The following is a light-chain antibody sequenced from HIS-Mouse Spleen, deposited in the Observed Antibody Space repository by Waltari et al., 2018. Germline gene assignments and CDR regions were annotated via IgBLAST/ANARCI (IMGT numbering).Light chain of an antibody. CDR2: EGS. V-gene: IGLV2-23*01. CDR1: SSDVGSYNL. J-gene: IGLJ3*02. Sequence: QSALTQPASVSGSPGQSLTIPCPGTSSDVGSYNLLSWYQQHPAKPPKLMIYEGSKRPSGVSNRFSGSKSGNTASLTISGLQAEDEADYYCCSYAGSSTWVFGGGTKLTVL. CDR3: CSYAGSSTWV.